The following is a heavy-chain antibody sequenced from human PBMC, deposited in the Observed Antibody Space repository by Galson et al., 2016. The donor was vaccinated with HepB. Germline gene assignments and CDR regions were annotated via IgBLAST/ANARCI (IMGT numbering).Heavy chain of an antibody. CDR1: GGSISSYY. J-gene: IGHJ5*02. CDR2: IYYSGST. Sequence: ETLSLTCTVSGGSISSYYWNWIRQPPGKGLEWIGYIYYSGSTNYNPSLMSRVTISVDTSKNQFSLKLSSVTAADTAVYYCARARYSSGLYNWFDPWGQGTLVTVSS. CDR3: ARARYSSGLYNWFDP. V-gene: IGHV4-59*01. D-gene: IGHD6-19*01.